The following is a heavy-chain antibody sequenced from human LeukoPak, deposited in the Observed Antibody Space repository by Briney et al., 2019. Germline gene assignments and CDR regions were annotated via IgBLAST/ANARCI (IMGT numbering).Heavy chain of an antibody. CDR2: INPSGGST. CDR1: GYTFTSYY. CDR3: AMIAVAGTLSFDY. D-gene: IGHD6-19*01. Sequence: ASVKVSCKASGYTFTSYYMHWVRQPPGQGLEWMGIINPSGGSTSYAQKFQGRVTMTRDTSKSTVYMELSSLRSEDTAVYYCAMIAVAGTLSFDYWGQGTLVTVSS. J-gene: IGHJ4*02. V-gene: IGHV1-46*01.